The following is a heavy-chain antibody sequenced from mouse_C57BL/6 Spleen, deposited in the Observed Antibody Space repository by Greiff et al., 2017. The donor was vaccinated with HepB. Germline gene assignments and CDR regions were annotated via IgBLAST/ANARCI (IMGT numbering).Heavy chain of an antibody. Sequence: QVQLQQPGAELVRPGSSVKLSCKASGYTFTSYWMDWVKQRPGQGLEWIGNIYPSDSETHYNQKFKDKATLTVDKSSSTAYMQLSSLTSEDSAVYYCARGGSYGYFDYWGQGTTLTVSS. D-gene: IGHD1-1*02. CDR2: IYPSDSET. V-gene: IGHV1-61*01. CDR1: GYTFTSYW. CDR3: ARGGSYGYFDY. J-gene: IGHJ2*01.